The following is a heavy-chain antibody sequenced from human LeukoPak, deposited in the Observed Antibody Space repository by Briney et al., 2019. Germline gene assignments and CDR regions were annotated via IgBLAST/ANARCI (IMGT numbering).Heavy chain of an antibody. Sequence: ASETLSLTCTVSGGSISSYYWRWIRQPPGKGLEWIAETNHSGATNYHPSLKSRVTISVDRSKNQFSLKLSSVTAADTAVYYCARQSGYSYGYRLTVSHFQHWGQGTLVTVSS. J-gene: IGHJ1*01. CDR1: GGSISSYY. D-gene: IGHD5-18*01. CDR2: TNHSGAT. V-gene: IGHV4-34*01. CDR3: ARQSGYSYGYRLTVSHFQH.